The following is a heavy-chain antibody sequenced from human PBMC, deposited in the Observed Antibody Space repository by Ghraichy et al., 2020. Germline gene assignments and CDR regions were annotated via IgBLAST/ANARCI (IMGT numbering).Heavy chain of an antibody. Sequence: GGSLRLSCGVSGFTFSSYWMNWVRQAPGKGLEWVANIKQDGSENYYADSLKGRFTISRDNAKNSMYLQMNSLRAEYTAVYYCARVTSGSPYGSQPLSYWGQGTLVTVSS. CDR1: GFTFSSYW. J-gene: IGHJ4*02. CDR2: IKQDGSEN. D-gene: IGHD3-10*01. V-gene: IGHV3-7*01. CDR3: ARVTSGSPYGSQPLSY.